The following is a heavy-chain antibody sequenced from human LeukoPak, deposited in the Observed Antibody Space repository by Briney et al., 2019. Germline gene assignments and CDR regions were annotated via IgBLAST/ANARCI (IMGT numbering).Heavy chain of an antibody. Sequence: ASVKVSCKASGYTFTSYYMHWVRQAPGQGLEWMGIINPSGGSTSYAQKSQGRVTMTRDTSTSTVYMELSSLRSEDTAVYYCASYSGSGAFDIWGQGTMVTVSS. CDR2: INPSGGST. CDR3: ASYSGSGAFDI. J-gene: IGHJ3*02. V-gene: IGHV1-46*01. D-gene: IGHD1-26*01. CDR1: GYTFTSYY.